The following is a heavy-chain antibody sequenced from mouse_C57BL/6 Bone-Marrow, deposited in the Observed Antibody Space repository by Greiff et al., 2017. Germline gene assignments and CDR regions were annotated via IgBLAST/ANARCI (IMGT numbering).Heavy chain of an antibody. CDR1: GFTFSSYA. J-gene: IGHJ1*03. V-gene: IGHV5-4*01. D-gene: IGHD2-4*01. CDR2: ISDGGSYT. Sequence: EVHLVESGGGLVKPGGSLQLSCAASGFTFSSYAMSWVRQTPEKRLEWVATISDGGSYTYYPDHVKGRFTISRDNAKNNLYLQMSHLKSEDTAMYYCARDPRPYDYDGAVNWDSWYFDVWGTGTTVTVSS. CDR3: ARDPRPYDYDGAVNWDSWYFDV.